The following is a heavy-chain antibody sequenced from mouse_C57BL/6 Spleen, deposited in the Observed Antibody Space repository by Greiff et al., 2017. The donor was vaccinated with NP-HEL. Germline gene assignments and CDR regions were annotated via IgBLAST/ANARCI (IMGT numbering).Heavy chain of an antibody. Sequence: VQLQQSDAELVKPGASVKISCKVSGYTFTDHTVHWMKQRPEQGLEWIGYICPRDGGTKYNEKFKGKATLTADKSASTAYMQLNSLASEDAAVYFCARYGPYYYDYWGQGTTLTVSS. J-gene: IGHJ2*01. D-gene: IGHD1-1*01. CDR1: GYTFTDHT. CDR3: ARYGPYYYDY. V-gene: IGHV1-78*01. CDR2: ICPRDGGT.